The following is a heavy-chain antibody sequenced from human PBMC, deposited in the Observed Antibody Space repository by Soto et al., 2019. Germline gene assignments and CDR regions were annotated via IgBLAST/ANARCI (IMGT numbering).Heavy chain of an antibody. D-gene: IGHD3-16*01. CDR2: ISYDGSNK. J-gene: IGHJ4*02. Sequence: QVQLVESGGGVVQPGRSLRLSCAASGFTFSSYAMHWVRQAPGKGLEWVAVISYDGSNKYYADSVKGRFTISRDNSQNTLYLQMNSLRPEDTAVFYCARGGIPTSANYWGQGTLVTVSS. CDR3: ARGGIPTSANY. CDR1: GFTFSSYA. V-gene: IGHV3-30-3*01.